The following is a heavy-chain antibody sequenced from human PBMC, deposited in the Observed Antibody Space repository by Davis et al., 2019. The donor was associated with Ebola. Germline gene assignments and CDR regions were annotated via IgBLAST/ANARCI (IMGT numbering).Heavy chain of an antibody. V-gene: IGHV4-34*01. CDR3: LRDIVLVPTEPQSPEVVGSGQSGMDV. J-gene: IGHJ6*02. Sequence: SQTLSLTCAVSGESFSGYFWSWIRQPPGKGLEWIGEIDHSGITNYNPSLKSRVTISVDTSKNQFSLKLSSVTAADTAVYYCLRDIVLVPTEPQSPEVVGSGQSGMDVWGQGTTVTVSS. CDR2: IDHSGIT. CDR1: GESFSGYF. D-gene: IGHD2-2*01.